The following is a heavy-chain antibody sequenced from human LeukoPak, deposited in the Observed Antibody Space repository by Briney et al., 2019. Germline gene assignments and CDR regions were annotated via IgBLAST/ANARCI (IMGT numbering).Heavy chain of an antibody. V-gene: IGHV1-2*02. CDR1: GYTFTGYY. CDR3: ARDLWFGVVYYYMDV. Sequence: ASVKVSCKASGYTFTGYYMHWVRQAPGQGLEWMGWINPNSGGTNYAQEFQGRVTMTRDTSISTAYMELSRLRSDDTAVYYCARDLWFGVVYYYMDVWGKGTTVTISS. J-gene: IGHJ6*03. D-gene: IGHD3-10*01. CDR2: INPNSGGT.